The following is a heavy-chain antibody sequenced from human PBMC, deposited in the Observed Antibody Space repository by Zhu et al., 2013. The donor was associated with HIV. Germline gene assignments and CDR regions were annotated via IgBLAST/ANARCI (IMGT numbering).Heavy chain of an antibody. CDR3: ATAPYSSAWYWFFDV. J-gene: IGHJ2*01. CDR2: LDPEDDEI. D-gene: IGHD6-19*01. CDR1: GYTLSESP. Sequence: QVHLVQSGAEVKKPGASVKVSCKVSGYTLSESPMHWVRQAPGKGLEWMGGLDPEDDEIMYAQKFQGRVTMTEDISTGTAYMELSGLTSEDTAVYFCATAPYSSAWYWFFDVWGRGTLVTVSA. V-gene: IGHV1-24*01.